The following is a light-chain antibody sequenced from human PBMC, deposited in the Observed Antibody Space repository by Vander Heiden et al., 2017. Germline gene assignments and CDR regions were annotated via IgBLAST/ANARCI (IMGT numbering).Light chain of an antibody. J-gene: IGKJ1*01. V-gene: IGKV1-39*01. Sequence: IQMTLSPGSVAAAVRDRVTITCRESQSISSYLNWYQQKPGKAPKLLIYAASSLQSGVPTKVRCRGSWERFTLNNRKLETESFSTYDWQQKYSTPGTFGQGTKLEIK. CDR3: QQKYSTPGT. CDR2: AAS. CDR1: QSISSY.